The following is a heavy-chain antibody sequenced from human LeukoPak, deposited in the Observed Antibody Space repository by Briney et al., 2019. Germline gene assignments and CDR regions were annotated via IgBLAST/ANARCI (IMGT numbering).Heavy chain of an antibody. D-gene: IGHD6-19*01. J-gene: IGHJ4*02. V-gene: IGHV6-1*01. CDR1: GDSVSSNSAA. CDR2: TYYRSKWYN. CDR3: ARESAVAETYYFDY. Sequence: SQTLSLTCALSGDSVSSNSAAWNWLRQSPSRGLEWLGRTYYRSKWYNDYAVSVKSRIAINPDTSKNQFSLQLNSVTPEDTAVYYCARESAVAETYYFDYWGQGTLVTVSS.